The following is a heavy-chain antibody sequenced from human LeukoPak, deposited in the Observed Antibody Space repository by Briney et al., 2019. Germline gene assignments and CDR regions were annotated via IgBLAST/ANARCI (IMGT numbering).Heavy chain of an antibody. CDR3: AKDYGRLRAVAGGAFDI. CDR2: IWYDGSNK. Sequence: GGSLRLSCAASGFTFSSYGMHWVRQAPGKWLEWVAVIWYDGSNKYYADSVKGRFTISRDNSKNTLYLQMNSLRAEDTAVYYCAKDYGRLRAVAGGAFDIWGQGTMVTVSS. CDR1: GFTFSSYG. D-gene: IGHD6-13*01. J-gene: IGHJ3*02. V-gene: IGHV3-33*06.